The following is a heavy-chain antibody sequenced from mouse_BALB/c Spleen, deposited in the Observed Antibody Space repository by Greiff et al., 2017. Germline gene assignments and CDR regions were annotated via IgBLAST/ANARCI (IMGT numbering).Heavy chain of an antibody. D-gene: IGHD2-9*01. CDR1: GYTFTSYN. CDR3: ARSYYGYERAMDD. CDR2: IYPGNGDT. J-gene: IGHJ4*01. V-gene: IGHV1-12*01. Sequence: QVQLQQPGAELVKPGASVKMSCKASGYTFTSYNMHWVKQTPGQGLEWIGAIYPGNGDTSYNQKFKGKATLTADKSSSTAYMQLSSQTSEDSAVYYCARSYYGYERAMDDWGQGTSVTVSS.